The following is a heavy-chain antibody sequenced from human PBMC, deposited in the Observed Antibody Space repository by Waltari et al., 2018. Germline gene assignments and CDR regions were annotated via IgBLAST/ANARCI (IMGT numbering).Heavy chain of an antibody. CDR1: GLTFSSYA. CDR2: ISGSGGST. Sequence: EVQLVESGGGLVQPGGSLRLSCAASGLTFSSYAMRWARQAPGKGVVWCSSISGSGGSTYYADSVKVLFTISRDNSKNTLYLQMNSLRAEDTAVYYCAKQQLEGAFDIWGQGTMVTVSS. V-gene: IGHV3-23*04. CDR3: AKQQLEGAFDI. D-gene: IGHD6-13*01. J-gene: IGHJ3*02.